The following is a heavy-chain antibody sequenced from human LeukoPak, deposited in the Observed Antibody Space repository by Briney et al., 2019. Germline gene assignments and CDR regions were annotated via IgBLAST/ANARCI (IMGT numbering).Heavy chain of an antibody. Sequence: TGGSLRLSCTASGFTFGGYAMSWFRQAPGKGLEWVGFIRSKAYGGTTEYAASVKGRFTISRDDSKSIAYLQMNSLKTEDTAVYYCTRDHYYDSSGYKDYFDYWGQGTLVTVSS. D-gene: IGHD3-22*01. V-gene: IGHV3-49*03. CDR1: GFTFGGYA. J-gene: IGHJ4*02. CDR2: IRSKAYGGTT. CDR3: TRDHYYDSSGYKDYFDY.